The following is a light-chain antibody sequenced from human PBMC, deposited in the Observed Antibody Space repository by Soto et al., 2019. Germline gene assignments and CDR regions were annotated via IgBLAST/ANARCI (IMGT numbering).Light chain of an antibody. J-gene: IGLJ3*02. CDR2: YKSDSDK. Sequence: QPVLTQPSSLSASPGASASLTCTLRSGINVGTYRIYWYQQKPGSPPQYLLRYKSDSDKQQGSGVPSRFSGSKDASANVGILLISGLQSEDEADYYCMIWYASSGVFGGGTKVTVL. CDR1: SGINVGTYR. V-gene: IGLV5-45*03. CDR3: MIWYASSGV.